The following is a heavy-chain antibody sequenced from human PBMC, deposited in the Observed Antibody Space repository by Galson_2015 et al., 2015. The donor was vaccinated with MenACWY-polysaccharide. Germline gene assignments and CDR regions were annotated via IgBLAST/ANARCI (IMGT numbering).Heavy chain of an antibody. CDR3: LYASNYRYIFDY. CDR2: INYSGST. J-gene: IGHJ4*01. D-gene: IGHD1-7*01. CDR1: GGSISGSSYY. Sequence: SETLSLTCTVSGGSISGSSYYWGWIRQPPGKGLEWIGTINYSGSTYSNPSLKSRVTISVDTSKNQFSLKMRSVTAADTAVYYCLYASNYRYIFDYWGQGTLVTVSS. V-gene: IGHV4-39*01.